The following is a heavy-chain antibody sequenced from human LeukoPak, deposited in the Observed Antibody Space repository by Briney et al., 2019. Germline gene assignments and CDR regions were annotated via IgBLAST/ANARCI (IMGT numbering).Heavy chain of an antibody. V-gene: IGHV3-23*01. J-gene: IGHJ4*02. D-gene: IGHD3-10*01. Sequence: PGGSLRLSCAASGFTFSSYAMSWVRQAPGKGLEWVSAISDSGGSTYYADSVKGRFTISRDNSKNTLYLQMNSLRAEDTAVYYCAKYGNYYGSWDIDYWGQGTLVTVSS. CDR1: GFTFSSYA. CDR3: AKYGNYYGSWDIDY. CDR2: ISDSGGST.